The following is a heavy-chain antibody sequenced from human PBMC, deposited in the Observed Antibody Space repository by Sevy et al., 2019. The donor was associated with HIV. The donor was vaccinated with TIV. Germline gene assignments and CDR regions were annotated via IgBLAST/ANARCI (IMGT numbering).Heavy chain of an antibody. CDR1: GFTFSDYY. CDR3: ARDETTSVLGGAFDP. J-gene: IGHJ5*02. CDR2: ISSSGSTI. V-gene: IGHV3-11*01. D-gene: IGHD1-26*01. Sequence: GGSLRLSCAASGFTFSDYYMTWIRQAPGKGLEWVSCISSSGSTIYYADSVKGRFTTSRDNAKNSLYLQMNILRAEDTAVYYCARDETTSVLGGAFDPWGQGTLVTVSS.